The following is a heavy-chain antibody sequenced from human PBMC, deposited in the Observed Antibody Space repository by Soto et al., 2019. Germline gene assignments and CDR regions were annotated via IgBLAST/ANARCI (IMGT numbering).Heavy chain of an antibody. V-gene: IGHV3-53*01. Sequence: RLSCAASGFTVVGNYMSWVRQAPGKGLEWVSVIYSSGAGGSTYYADSVRVRFSISRDNSKNTLYLQMDSLTAEDTAVYYCARSFYGMDVWGQGTTVTVSS. CDR3: ARSFYGMDV. CDR1: GFTVVGNY. J-gene: IGHJ6*02. CDR2: IYSSGAGGST.